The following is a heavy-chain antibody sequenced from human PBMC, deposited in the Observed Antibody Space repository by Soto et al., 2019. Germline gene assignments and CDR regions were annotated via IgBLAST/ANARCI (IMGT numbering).Heavy chain of an antibody. CDR1: GFTFRSSA. D-gene: IGHD2-15*01. Sequence: SVKVSCKTSGFTFRSSAVQWLRQSRGQRLEWIGWLVVGTGNTNYAQKFQQRVTISSDRSTNTVSMELSSLTSEDTAVYYCATGAYCSGGSCSDYYYYYYGMDLWGQGTTVTVSS. CDR2: LVVGTGNT. J-gene: IGHJ6*02. CDR3: ATGAYCSGGSCSDYYYYYYGMDL. V-gene: IGHV1-58*01.